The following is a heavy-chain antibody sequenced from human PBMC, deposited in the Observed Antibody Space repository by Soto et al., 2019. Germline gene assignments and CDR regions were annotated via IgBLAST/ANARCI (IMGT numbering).Heavy chain of an antibody. J-gene: IGHJ4*02. CDR1: GYTFTSYG. D-gene: IGHD6-13*01. CDR3: ARSQAARIAAAVRTSGNRIDD. V-gene: IGHV1-18*01. CDR2: ISAYNGNT. Sequence: ASVKVSCKASGYTFTSYGISWVRQAPGQGLEWMGWISAYNGNTNYAQKLQGRVTMTTDTSTSTAYMELRSLRSDDTAVYYCARSQAARIAAAVRTSGNRIDDWGQGTLVTVSS.